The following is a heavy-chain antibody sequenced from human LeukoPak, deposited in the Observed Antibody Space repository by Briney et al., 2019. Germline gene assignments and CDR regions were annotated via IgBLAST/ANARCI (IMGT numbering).Heavy chain of an antibody. CDR2: IYYSGST. J-gene: IGHJ6*02. Sequence: SETLSLTCTVSGGSISGYYWSWIRQPPGKRLEWIGYIYYSGSTNYNPSLKSRVTISVDTSKNQFSLKLSSVTAADTAVYYCARVGVSGALRYYYYGMDVWGQGTTVTVSS. D-gene: IGHD4-17*01. V-gene: IGHV4-59*01. CDR3: ARVGVSGALRYYYYGMDV. CDR1: GGSISGYY.